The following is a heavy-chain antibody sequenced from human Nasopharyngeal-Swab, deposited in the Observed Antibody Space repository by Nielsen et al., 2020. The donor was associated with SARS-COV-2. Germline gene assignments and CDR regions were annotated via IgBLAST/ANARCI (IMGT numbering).Heavy chain of an antibody. J-gene: IGHJ5*02. V-gene: IGHV1-3*01. CDR3: ARGGRITIFGVAIPERARFDP. D-gene: IGHD3-3*01. CDR1: GYTFTSFA. Sequence: ASVKVSCKASGYTFTSFAMHWVRQAPGQRLEWMGWINGGNGNKKYSQKFQGRVTFTRDTSASTAYMELSSLRSEDTAVYYCARGGRITIFGVAIPERARFDPWGQGTLVTVSS. CDR2: INGGNGNK.